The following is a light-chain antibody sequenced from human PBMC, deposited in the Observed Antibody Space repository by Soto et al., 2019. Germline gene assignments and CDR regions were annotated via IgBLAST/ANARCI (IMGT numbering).Light chain of an antibody. CDR3: QQFNSYLQLT. CDR1: QGISSA. Sequence: AIQLTQSPSSLSASAGDRVTITCRASQGISSALAWYQQKPRKAPKLLIYDASSLESGVPSRFSGSGSGTDFTLTISSLQPEDFATYYCQQFNSYLQLTFGGGTKVEIK. CDR2: DAS. J-gene: IGKJ4*01. V-gene: IGKV1-13*02.